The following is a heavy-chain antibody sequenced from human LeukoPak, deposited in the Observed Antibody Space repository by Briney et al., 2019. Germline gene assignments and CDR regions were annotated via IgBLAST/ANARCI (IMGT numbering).Heavy chain of an antibody. CDR3: ARESSIAARNWFDP. J-gene: IGHJ5*02. V-gene: IGHV4-31*03. CDR2: IYYSGST. D-gene: IGHD6-6*01. Sequence: PSETLSLTCTVSGGSISSGGYYWSWIRQHPGKGLEWIGYIYYSGSTYYNPSLKSRVTISVDTSKNQFSLKLSSVTAADTAVYYCARESSIAARNWFDPWGQGTLVTVPS. CDR1: GGSISSGGYY.